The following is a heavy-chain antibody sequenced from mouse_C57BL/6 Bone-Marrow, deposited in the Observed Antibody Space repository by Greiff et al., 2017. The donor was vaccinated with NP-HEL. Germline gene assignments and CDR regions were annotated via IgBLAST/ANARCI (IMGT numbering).Heavy chain of an antibody. V-gene: IGHV7-3*01. CDR2: IRNKANGYTT. D-gene: IGHD2-5*01. CDR3: ARSYSNYQCYFDY. J-gene: IGHJ2*01. Sequence: EVKLMESGGGLVQPGGSLSLSCAASGFTFTDYYMSWVRQPPGKALEWLGFIRNKANGYTTDYSASVKGRFTISRDNSQSILYLQKNALGAEDSATYYCARSYSNYQCYFDYWGKGTTLTVSS. CDR1: GFTFTDYY.